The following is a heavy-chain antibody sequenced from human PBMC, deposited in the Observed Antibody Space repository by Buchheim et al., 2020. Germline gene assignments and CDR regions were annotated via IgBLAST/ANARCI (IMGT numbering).Heavy chain of an antibody. CDR3: AKGLYRDRWSGGGY. CDR1: GFTFSNYV. CDR2: ITVSGGNT. V-gene: IGHV3-23*01. Sequence: EVQLLESGGGLVQPGGSLRLSCAASGFTFSNYVISWVRQAPGKGLEWVSTITVSGGNTYYADSVKGRFTISRDNSKNSLYLQMNALRAEDTAVYYCAKGLYRDRWSGGGYWGQGTL. D-gene: IGHD3-10*01. J-gene: IGHJ4*02.